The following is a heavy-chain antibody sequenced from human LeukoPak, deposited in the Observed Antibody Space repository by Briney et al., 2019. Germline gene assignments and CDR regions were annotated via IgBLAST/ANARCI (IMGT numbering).Heavy chain of an antibody. V-gene: IGHV3-7*03. Sequence: PGGSLRFSCAASGFTFSSYWMSWVRQAPGKGLEWVANIKQDGSEKYYVDPVQGRFTISRDNAKNSLYLQMNSLRAEDTAVYYCARLRGYSGYDPKLYYYYGMDVWGQGTTVTVSS. J-gene: IGHJ6*02. D-gene: IGHD5-12*01. CDR2: IKQDGSEK. CDR1: GFTFSSYW. CDR3: ARLRGYSGYDPKLYYYYGMDV.